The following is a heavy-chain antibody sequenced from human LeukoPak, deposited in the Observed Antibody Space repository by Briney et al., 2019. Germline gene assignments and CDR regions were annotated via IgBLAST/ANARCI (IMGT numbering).Heavy chain of an antibody. CDR2: ISAYNGNT. J-gene: IGHJ5*02. V-gene: IGHV1-18*01. CDR1: GYTFTSHG. D-gene: IGHD2-15*01. CDR3: ARGYCSGGSCYGGHWFDP. Sequence: ASVKVSCKASGYTFTSHGISWVRQAPGQGLAWMGWISAYNGNTNYAQKLRGRVTMTTDTSTSTAYMELRSLRSDDTAVYYCARGYCSGGSCYGGHWFDPRGQGTLVTVSS.